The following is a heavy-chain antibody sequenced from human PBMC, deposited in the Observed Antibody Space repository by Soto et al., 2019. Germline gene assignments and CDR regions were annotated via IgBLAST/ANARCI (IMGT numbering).Heavy chain of an antibody. Sequence: GSLRLSCAASGFTFSSNYMSWVRQAPGKGLEWVSVIYSGDSTYYADSVKGRFIISRDNSKNTLYLQMNSLRAEDTAVYYCARDPDYYYDYWGQGTLVTVSS. J-gene: IGHJ4*02. CDR1: GFTFSSNY. CDR3: ARDPDYYYDY. D-gene: IGHD4-17*01. V-gene: IGHV3-66*01. CDR2: IYSGDST.